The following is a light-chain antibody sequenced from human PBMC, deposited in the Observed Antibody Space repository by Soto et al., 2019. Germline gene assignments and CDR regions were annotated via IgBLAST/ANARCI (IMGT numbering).Light chain of an antibody. V-gene: IGKV1-5*03. CDR2: KAS. Sequence: DVQIYQTQSSLSASVGNRFTITCRAGQTISSWLAWYQQKPVKAPEHLIYKASTVKSGGPSSFSGSGSWTEFTLTLSSVQPDAFSTHYCQQYHRYSFGEGTKVDIK. CDR3: QQYHRYS. J-gene: IGKJ1*01. CDR1: QTISSW.